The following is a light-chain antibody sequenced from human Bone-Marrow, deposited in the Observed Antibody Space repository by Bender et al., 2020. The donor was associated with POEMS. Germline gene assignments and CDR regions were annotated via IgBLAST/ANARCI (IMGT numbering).Light chain of an antibody. CDR2: EDN. V-gene: IGLV6-57*01. CDR3: QSYGSSAYV. Sequence: NFMLTQPHSVSESPGKTVTISCTRSSGSIASNYVQWYQQRPGSSPAIVIYEDNQRPSGVPDRFSGAIDSSSNSASLTVSGLKTEDEADYYCQSYGSSAYVFGTGTKVTVL. J-gene: IGLJ1*01. CDR1: SGSIASNY.